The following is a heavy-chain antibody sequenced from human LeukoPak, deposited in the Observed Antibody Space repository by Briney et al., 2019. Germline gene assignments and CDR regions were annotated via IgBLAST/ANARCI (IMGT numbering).Heavy chain of an antibody. D-gene: IGHD6-13*01. CDR1: GFTFSSYA. V-gene: IGHV3-9*03. CDR3: AKAGSSRSDDAFDI. J-gene: IGHJ3*02. Sequence: PGGSLRLSCAASGFTFSSYAMSWVRQAPGKGLEWVSGISWNSGSIGYADSVKGRFTISRDNAKNSLYLQMNSLRAEDMALYYCAKAGSSRSDDAFDIWGQGTMVTVSS. CDR2: ISWNSGSI.